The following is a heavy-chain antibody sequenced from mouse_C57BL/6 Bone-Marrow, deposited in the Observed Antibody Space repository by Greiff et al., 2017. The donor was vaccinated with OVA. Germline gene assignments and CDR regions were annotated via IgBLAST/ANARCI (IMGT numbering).Heavy chain of an antibody. CDR1: GYTFTSYW. Sequence: QVQLQQPGAELVKPGASVKMSCKASGYTFTSYWITWVKQRPGQGLEWIGDIYPGSGSTNYNEKFKSKATLTVDTSSSTAYMQLSSLTSEDSAVYYCARRRRQLRLRYAMDYWGQGTSVTVSS. J-gene: IGHJ4*01. CDR2: IYPGSGST. V-gene: IGHV1-55*01. CDR3: ARRRRQLRLRYAMDY. D-gene: IGHD3-2*02.